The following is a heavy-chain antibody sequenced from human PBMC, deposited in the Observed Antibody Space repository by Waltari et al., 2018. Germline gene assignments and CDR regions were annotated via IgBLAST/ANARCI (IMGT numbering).Heavy chain of an antibody. CDR2: ISSDGSLT. Sequence: EVQLVESGGGLVQPGRSLRLSCAASGFTFDDNGMHWVRQAPGKGLEWVSRISSDGSLTTYADSVKGRFTVSRDNAKNSLHLQMSSLTADDTAMYYCVRGLGDSWGRGTLVTVSS. J-gene: IGHJ4*02. V-gene: IGHV3-9*01. CDR3: VRGLGDS. D-gene: IGHD7-27*01. CDR1: GFTFDDNG.